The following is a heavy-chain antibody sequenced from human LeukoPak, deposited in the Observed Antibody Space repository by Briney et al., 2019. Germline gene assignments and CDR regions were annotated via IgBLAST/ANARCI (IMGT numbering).Heavy chain of an antibody. Sequence: ASVKVSCKASGYIFTDYYIHWLRQAPGQSFEWMGRIDPDSGGTRSAHKFQGRVTVTRDTSISTVHMELRWLMSDDAAVYYCARGPSSGAFDIWGQGTMVTVSS. V-gene: IGHV1-2*06. CDR3: ARGPSSGAFDI. CDR1: GYIFTDYY. CDR2: IDPDSGGT. D-gene: IGHD6-6*01. J-gene: IGHJ3*02.